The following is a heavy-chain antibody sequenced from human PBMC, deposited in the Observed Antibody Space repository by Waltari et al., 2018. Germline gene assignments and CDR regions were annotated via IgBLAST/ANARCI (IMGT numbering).Heavy chain of an antibody. D-gene: IGHD3-22*01. J-gene: IGHJ2*01. V-gene: IGHV4-39*01. CDR1: GGSIISAAYY. CDR2: MYYSGST. Sequence: QLQLQESGPGLVKPSETLSLTCVVSGGSIISAAYYWGWVRQPPGKGLEFIGSMYYSGSTYYHPSRKSRVTISVDTSHNQFSLRLSSVTAADTAVYYCARQDYYYVKGYFDLWGRGTLVTVSS. CDR3: ARQDYYYVKGYFDL.